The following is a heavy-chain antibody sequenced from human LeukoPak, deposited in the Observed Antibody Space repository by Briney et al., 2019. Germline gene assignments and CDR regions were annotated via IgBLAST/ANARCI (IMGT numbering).Heavy chain of an antibody. V-gene: IGHV3-74*01. J-gene: IGHJ4*02. D-gene: IGHD1-1*01. CDR3: ARSNWNDEGGFDY. CDR1: GFTFSSYA. Sequence: PGGSLRLSCAASGFTFSSYAMSWVRQAPGKGLVWVSRINSDGSSTSYADSVKGRFTISSDNAKNTLFLQMSSLRAEDTAVYYCARSNWNDEGGFDYWGQGTLVTVSS. CDR2: INSDGSST.